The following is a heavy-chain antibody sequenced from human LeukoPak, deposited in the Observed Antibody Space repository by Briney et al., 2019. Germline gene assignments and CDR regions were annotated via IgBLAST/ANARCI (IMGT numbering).Heavy chain of an antibody. CDR3: ARLKASSGAYFDY. V-gene: IGHV4-31*03. Sequence: SETLSLTCTVSGGSISSGGYYWSWIRQHPGKGLEWIGYIYYSGSTYYNPSLKSRVTISVDTSKNQFSLKLSSVTAADTAVYYCARLKASSGAYFDYWGQGTLVTVSS. D-gene: IGHD6-19*01. J-gene: IGHJ4*02. CDR1: GGSISSGGYY. CDR2: IYYSGST.